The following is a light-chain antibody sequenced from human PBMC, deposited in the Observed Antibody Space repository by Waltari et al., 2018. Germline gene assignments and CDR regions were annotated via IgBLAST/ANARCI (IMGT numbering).Light chain of an antibody. CDR1: SSDVGGYNY. CDR3: CSHAGSTSVV. Sequence: QSALTQPASVSGSPGQSITISCTGTSSDVGGYNYVSWYQHHPGKAPNLMIYDVTKRPSGVSNRFSGSKSGNTASLTISGLQGEDEADYFCCSHAGSTSVVFGGGTKVTVL. CDR2: DVT. V-gene: IGLV2-23*02. J-gene: IGLJ2*01.